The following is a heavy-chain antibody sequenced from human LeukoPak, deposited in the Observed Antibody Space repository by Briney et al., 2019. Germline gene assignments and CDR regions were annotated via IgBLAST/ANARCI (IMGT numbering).Heavy chain of an antibody. Sequence: GASVKVSCKASGYTFTGYYMHWVRQAPGQGLERMGWINPNSGGTNYAQKFQGWVTMTRDTSISTAYMELSRLRSDDTAVYYCARVLKTGMTGYYFDLWGRGTLVTVSS. D-gene: IGHD3-9*01. J-gene: IGHJ2*01. V-gene: IGHV1-2*04. CDR3: ARVLKTGMTGYYFDL. CDR2: INPNSGGT. CDR1: GYTFTGYY.